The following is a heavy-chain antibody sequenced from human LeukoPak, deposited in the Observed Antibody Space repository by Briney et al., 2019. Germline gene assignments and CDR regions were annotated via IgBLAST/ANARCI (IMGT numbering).Heavy chain of an antibody. V-gene: IGHV3-48*03. D-gene: IGHD2-15*01. Sequence: PGGSLRLSCAASGFTLNTYEMTWVRQAPGKGLEWVSFISSSNSHTFYADSVKGRFTIFRDTAKNSLYLQMNNLRGEDTAVYYCARDISSSTRAFDIWGQGTMVAVS. J-gene: IGHJ3*02. CDR2: ISSSNSHT. CDR1: GFTLNTYE. CDR3: ARDISSSTRAFDI.